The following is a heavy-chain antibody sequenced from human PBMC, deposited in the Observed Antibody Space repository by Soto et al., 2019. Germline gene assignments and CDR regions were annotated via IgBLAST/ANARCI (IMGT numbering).Heavy chain of an antibody. Sequence: XSVKVSCKASAYTFPDYGIHWVRQAPGQGLEWMGWINTYNGNTYYTQNLQGRVTMTRDTSTSTAYMDLRSLRFDDTALYYCARDRDDSSWSTAENFQHWGQGTLVTVSS. CDR2: INTYNGNT. J-gene: IGHJ1*01. D-gene: IGHD3-22*01. CDR3: ARDRDDSSWSTAENFQH. V-gene: IGHV1-18*01. CDR1: AYTFPDYG.